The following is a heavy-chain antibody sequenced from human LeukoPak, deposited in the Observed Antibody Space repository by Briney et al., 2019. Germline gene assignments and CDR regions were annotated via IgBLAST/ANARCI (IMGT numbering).Heavy chain of an antibody. V-gene: IGHV3-33*03. D-gene: IGHD2/OR15-2a*01. CDR1: GFTFSIYG. Sequence: GRSLTLSCTASGFTFSIYGFHWVRQAPGKGLEWVATIPNDGSNTFYLDSVKGRFTISRDNSKNTLYLQMNSLRAEDTAVYHCAKDIGTTSLYNWFDPWGQGALVSVSS. J-gene: IGHJ5*02. CDR2: IPNDGSNT. CDR3: AKDIGTTSLYNWFDP.